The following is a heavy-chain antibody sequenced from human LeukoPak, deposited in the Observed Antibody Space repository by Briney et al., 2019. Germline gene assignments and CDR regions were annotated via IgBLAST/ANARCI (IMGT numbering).Heavy chain of an antibody. V-gene: IGHV4-4*07. Sequence: NSSETLSLTCTVSGGSISSYYWSWIRQPAGKGLEWIGRIYTSGSTNYNPSLKSRVTMSVDTSKNQFSLKLSSVTAADTAVYYCAREPQYYYDSSGYYAVAFDIWGQGTMVTVSS. CDR1: GGSISSYY. CDR3: AREPQYYYDSSGYYAVAFDI. D-gene: IGHD3-22*01. J-gene: IGHJ3*02. CDR2: IYTSGST.